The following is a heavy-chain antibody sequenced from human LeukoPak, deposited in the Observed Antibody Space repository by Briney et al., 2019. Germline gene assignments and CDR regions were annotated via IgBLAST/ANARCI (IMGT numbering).Heavy chain of an antibody. V-gene: IGHV4-59*08. CDR1: GGSIGSYY. CDR3: ARQGYYDSSGYFSYYYYGMDV. CDR2: IYYSGST. D-gene: IGHD3-22*01. Sequence: SETLSLTCTVSGGSIGSYYWSWIRQPPGKGLEWIGYIYYSGSTNYNPSLKSRVTISVDTSKNQFSLKLSSVTAADTAVYYCARQGYYDSSGYFSYYYYGMDVWGQGTTVTVSS. J-gene: IGHJ6*02.